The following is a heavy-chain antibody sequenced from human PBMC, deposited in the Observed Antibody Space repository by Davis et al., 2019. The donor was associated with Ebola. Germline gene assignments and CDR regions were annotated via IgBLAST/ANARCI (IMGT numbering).Heavy chain of an antibody. V-gene: IGHV3-74*01. J-gene: IGHJ4*02. CDR1: GFSFSSYW. CDR3: AKEQLVPFVGLQTN. Sequence: HTGGSLRLSCVVSGFSFSSYWMHWVRQAPGKGLVWLSRIKSDGSTKSYADSAKGRFTISRDNSKNTLYLQMNSLRAEDTAVYYCAKEQLVPFVGLQTNWGQGTLVTVSS. CDR2: IKSDGSTK. D-gene: IGHD6-6*01.